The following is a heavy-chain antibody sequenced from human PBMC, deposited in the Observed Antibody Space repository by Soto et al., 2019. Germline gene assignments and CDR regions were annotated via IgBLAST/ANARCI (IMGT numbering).Heavy chain of an antibody. V-gene: IGHV4-59*01. J-gene: IGHJ5*02. Sequence: SETLSLTCIVSGGSISGYFWSWIRQPPGKGLEWVGYIYYSGSTSYNPSLKGRVTISVDASKNQFSLKLNSVTAADTAVYYCARGLRYFDWLSSGQGTLVTVSS. CDR3: ARGLRYFDWLS. D-gene: IGHD3-9*01. CDR1: GGSISGYF. CDR2: IYYSGST.